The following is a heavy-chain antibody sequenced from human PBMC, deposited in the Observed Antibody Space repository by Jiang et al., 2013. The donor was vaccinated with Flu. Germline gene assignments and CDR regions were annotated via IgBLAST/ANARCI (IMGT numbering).Heavy chain of an antibody. J-gene: IGHJ4*02. CDR2: ISYDGSNK. D-gene: IGHD1-26*01. CDR1: GFTFSSYA. Sequence: QLVESGGGVVQPGRSLRLSCAASGFTFSSYAMHWVRQAPGKGLEWVAVISYDGSNKYYADSVKGRFTISRDNSKNTLYLQMNSLRAEDTAVYYCATSPVGAPPAGYWGQGTLVTVSS. V-gene: IGHV3-30*04. CDR3: ATSPVGAPPAGY.